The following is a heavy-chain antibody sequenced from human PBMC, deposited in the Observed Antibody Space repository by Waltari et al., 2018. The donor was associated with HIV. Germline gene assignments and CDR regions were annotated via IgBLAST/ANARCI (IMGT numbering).Heavy chain of an antibody. D-gene: IGHD3-3*01. CDR3: ASFLGSGNSPPTFTITYLDY. CDR1: GGTFNNYA. Sequence: QVQLVQSGTELKKPGYSVKVSCKAAGGTFNNYAINWVRQAPGQGLDWLRRIIPIVGTSTYSQKFQNRLTLTADKSTRTSYMELSTLRPDDTAFYYCASFLGSGNSPPTFTITYLDYWGQGTLVTVSS. V-gene: IGHV1-69*06. J-gene: IGHJ4*02. CDR2: IIPIVGTS.